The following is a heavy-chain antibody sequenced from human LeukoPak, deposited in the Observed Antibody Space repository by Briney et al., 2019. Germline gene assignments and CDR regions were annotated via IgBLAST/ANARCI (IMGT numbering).Heavy chain of an antibody. CDR2: IKQDGSEK. V-gene: IGHV3-7*01. Sequence: GGSLRLSCAASGFTFSSYWMSWVRQAPGKGLEWVTNIKQDGSEKYYVDSVKGRFTISRDNAKNSLYLQMNSLRAEDTAVYYCARKLLWFGELFDDAFDIWGQGTMVTVSS. D-gene: IGHD3-10*01. CDR3: ARKLLWFGELFDDAFDI. CDR1: GFTFSSYW. J-gene: IGHJ3*02.